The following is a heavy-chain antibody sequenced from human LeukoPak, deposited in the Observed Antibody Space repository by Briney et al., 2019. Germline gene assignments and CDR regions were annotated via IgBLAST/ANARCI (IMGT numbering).Heavy chain of an antibody. V-gene: IGHV4-59*01. Sequence: SETLSLTCIVSGGSISSYYWSWIRQPPGKGLEWIGYIYYSGSTNYKPSLKSRVTISVDTSKNQFSLKLSSVTAADTAVYYCARGHYKEYFDYWGQGTLSPSPQ. D-gene: IGHD4-11*01. CDR1: GGSISSYY. CDR3: ARGHYKEYFDY. J-gene: IGHJ4*02. CDR2: IYYSGST.